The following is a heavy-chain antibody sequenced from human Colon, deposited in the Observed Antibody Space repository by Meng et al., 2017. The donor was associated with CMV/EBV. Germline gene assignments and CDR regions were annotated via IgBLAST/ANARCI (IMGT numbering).Heavy chain of an antibody. D-gene: IGHD3-22*01. V-gene: IGHV1-2*06. J-gene: IGHJ4*02. CDR1: GYTFPGYY. CDR3: ARSYYYDRNGYFYY. CDR2: IDPTKGGT. Sequence: KASGYTFPGYYLHWWRQALGQGLEWVGRIDPTKGGTNYAQTFQGRVTMTRDTSISTAYMELRRLRSDDTAMYYCARSYYYDRNGYFYYWGQGTLVTVSS.